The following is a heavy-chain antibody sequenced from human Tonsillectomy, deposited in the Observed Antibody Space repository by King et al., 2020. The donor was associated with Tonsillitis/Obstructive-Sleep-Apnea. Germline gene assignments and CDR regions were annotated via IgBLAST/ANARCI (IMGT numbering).Heavy chain of an antibody. Sequence: VQLQQWGAGLLKPSETLSLTCAVYGGSFSGYYWSWIRQPPGKGLEWIGEINHSGSTNYNPSLKSRVTISVDTSKNQFSLKLSSVTAADTAVYYCARGGLQSNPNDAFDIWGQGTMVTVSS. CDR3: ARGGLQSNPNDAFDI. CDR2: INHSGST. CDR1: GGSFSGYY. J-gene: IGHJ3*02. D-gene: IGHD4-11*01. V-gene: IGHV4-34*01.